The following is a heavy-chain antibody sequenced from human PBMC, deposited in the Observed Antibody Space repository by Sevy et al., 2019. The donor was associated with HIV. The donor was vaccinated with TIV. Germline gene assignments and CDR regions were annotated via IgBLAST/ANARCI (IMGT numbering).Heavy chain of an antibody. CDR3: AKRRVQSGRSGGGANYGMDV. CDR1: GFPFSNYA. Sequence: GGSLRLSCAASGFPFSNYAMSWVRQAPGKGLEWVSTLIGGGSRTYYADSVTGRFTISRDNSRNTVYLKMNSLRAEDTAIYYCAKRRVQSGRSGGGANYGMDVCGRGTTVTVSS. CDR2: LIGGGSRT. J-gene: IGHJ6*02. V-gene: IGHV3-23*01. D-gene: IGHD2-8*02.